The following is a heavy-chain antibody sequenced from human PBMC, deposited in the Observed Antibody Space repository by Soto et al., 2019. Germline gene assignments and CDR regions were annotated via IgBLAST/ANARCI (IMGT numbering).Heavy chain of an antibody. V-gene: IGHV1-2*04. Sequence: ASVKVSCKASGYNFADYHIHWVWQAPGQGFEWMGWINPESGDTKCAQNFQGWVTMTTDTSSSTAYLGLRRLLSDDTAVYFCARLVITGEFDYWGQGTLVTVSS. CDR3: ARLVITGEFDY. D-gene: IGHD3-22*01. CDR1: GYNFADYH. J-gene: IGHJ4*02. CDR2: INPESGDT.